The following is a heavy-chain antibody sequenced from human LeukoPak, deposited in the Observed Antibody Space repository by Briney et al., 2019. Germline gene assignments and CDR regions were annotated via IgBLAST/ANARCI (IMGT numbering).Heavy chain of an antibody. CDR1: GFTFDDYA. J-gene: IGHJ5*02. Sequence: GGSLRLPCAASGFTFDDYAMHWVRQAPAKGLEWVSGIIWNSGSIGYADSVKGRFTISRDNAKNSLYLQMNSLRAEDMALYYCAKSGIAAAGVEGWFDPWGQGTLVTVSS. CDR3: AKSGIAAAGVEGWFDP. V-gene: IGHV3-9*03. CDR2: IIWNSGSI. D-gene: IGHD6-13*01.